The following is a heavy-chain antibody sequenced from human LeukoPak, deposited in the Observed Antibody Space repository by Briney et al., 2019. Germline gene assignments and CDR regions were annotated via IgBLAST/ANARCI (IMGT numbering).Heavy chain of an antibody. J-gene: IGHJ4*02. D-gene: IGHD4-17*01. CDR2: ISGSGGST. Sequence: GGSLRLSCASSGFSFSNYGMIWVRQAPGKGLEWVSAISGSGGSTYYADSVKGRFTISRDNAKNTLYLQMNSLRAEDTAVYYCARDGVYGDYYFDYWGQGTLVTVSS. V-gene: IGHV3-23*01. CDR3: ARDGVYGDYYFDY. CDR1: GFSFSNYG.